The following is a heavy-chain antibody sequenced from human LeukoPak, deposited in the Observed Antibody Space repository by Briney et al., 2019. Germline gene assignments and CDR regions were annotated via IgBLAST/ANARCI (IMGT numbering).Heavy chain of an antibody. Sequence: PGGSLRLSCAASGFTFDDYGMSWVRQAPGKGLEWVSGINWNGGSTGYADSVKGRFTISRDNAKSSLYLQMNSLRAEDTALYHCARHSGSYYGDYYYYGMDVWGQGTTVTVSS. CDR2: INWNGGST. CDR1: GFTFDDYG. J-gene: IGHJ6*02. V-gene: IGHV3-20*01. D-gene: IGHD1-26*01. CDR3: ARHSGSYYGDYYYYGMDV.